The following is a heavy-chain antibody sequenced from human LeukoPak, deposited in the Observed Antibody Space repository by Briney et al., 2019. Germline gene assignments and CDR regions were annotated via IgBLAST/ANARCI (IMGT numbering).Heavy chain of an antibody. CDR3: ARVLERIVVVTATPRDY. Sequence: ASVKVSCKASGYSFTSHYMHWVRQAPGQGLEWLGLINPSGSSTLYAQKFQGRVTMTRDTSISTAYMELSRLRSDDTAVYYCARVLERIVVVTATPRDYWGQGTLVTVSS. D-gene: IGHD2-21*02. CDR1: GYSFTSHY. V-gene: IGHV1-2*06. J-gene: IGHJ4*02. CDR2: INPSGSST.